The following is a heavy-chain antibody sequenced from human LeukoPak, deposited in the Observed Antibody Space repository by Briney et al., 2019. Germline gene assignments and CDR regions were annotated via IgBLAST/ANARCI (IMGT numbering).Heavy chain of an antibody. V-gene: IGHV3-33*08. D-gene: IGHD3-10*01. CDR2: IRYDGSNK. Sequence: GASVRLSCAASGFTFSSYGMHWVRQAPGKGLEWVAGIRYDGSNKNYADSVKGRFTISRDNSKNTLYLEMNSLRAEDTAVYYCARDALLWFGEGYYYYGMDVWGKGTTVTVSS. J-gene: IGHJ6*04. CDR3: ARDALLWFGEGYYYYGMDV. CDR1: GFTFSSYG.